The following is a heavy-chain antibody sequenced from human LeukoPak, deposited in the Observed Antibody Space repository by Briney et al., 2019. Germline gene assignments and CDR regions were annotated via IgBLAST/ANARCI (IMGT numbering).Heavy chain of an antibody. CDR1: GGSISSGGYS. Sequence: SETLSLTCAVSGGSISSGGYSWSWMRQPPGKGLEWIGYIYHSGSTYYNPSLKSRVTISVDRSKNQFSLKLSSVTAADTAVYYCARSYSGYDSGPGGFDYWGQGTLVTVSS. J-gene: IGHJ4*02. CDR3: ARSYSGYDSGPGGFDY. D-gene: IGHD5-12*01. V-gene: IGHV4-30-2*01. CDR2: IYHSGST.